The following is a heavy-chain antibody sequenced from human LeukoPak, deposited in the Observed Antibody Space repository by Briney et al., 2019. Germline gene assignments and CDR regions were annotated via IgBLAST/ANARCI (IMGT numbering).Heavy chain of an antibody. CDR3: ARYYANSGSYEDYFDY. CDR2: IYGSGRT. Sequence: SETLSLTCSVSGASISDYDWSWIRQPAGKGLEWIGHIYGSGRTNYNPSLKSRVTMSLDTSKNQFSLKLSSVTAADTAVYYCARYYANSGSYEDYFDYWGQGTLVTVSS. J-gene: IGHJ4*02. CDR1: GASISDYD. D-gene: IGHD1-26*01. V-gene: IGHV4-4*07.